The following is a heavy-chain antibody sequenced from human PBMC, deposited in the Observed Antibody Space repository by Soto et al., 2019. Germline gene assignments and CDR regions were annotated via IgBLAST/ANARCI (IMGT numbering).Heavy chain of an antibody. D-gene: IGHD3-16*01. V-gene: IGHV1-18*01. CDR3: ARDFGGPPRFWFDP. J-gene: IGHJ5*02. Sequence: ASVKVSCKASGYTFTSYGISWVRQAPGQGLEWMGWISAYNGNTNYAQKLQGRVTMTTDTSTSTAYMELRSLRSDDTAVYYCARDFGGPPRFWFDPWGQGTLVTVSS. CDR1: GYTFTSYG. CDR2: ISAYNGNT.